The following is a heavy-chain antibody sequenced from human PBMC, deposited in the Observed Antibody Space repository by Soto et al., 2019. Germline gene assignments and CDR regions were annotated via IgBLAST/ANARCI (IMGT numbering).Heavy chain of an antibody. J-gene: IGHJ3*02. CDR2: IYHSGST. D-gene: IGHD3-10*02. CDR3: ARGYVRGPMRGGAFDI. CDR1: GGSISSGGYS. V-gene: IGHV4-30-2*01. Sequence: SETLSLTCAVSGGSISSGGYSWSWIRQPPGKGLEWIGYIYHSGSTYYNPSLKSRVTISVDRSKNQFSLKLSSETAADTAVYYCARGYVRGPMRGGAFDIWGQGTMVTVSS.